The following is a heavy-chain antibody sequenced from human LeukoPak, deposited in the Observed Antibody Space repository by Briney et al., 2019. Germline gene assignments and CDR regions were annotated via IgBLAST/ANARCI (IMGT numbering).Heavy chain of an antibody. CDR3: ARTFSGGSYLFDY. V-gene: IGHV2-70*04. CDR2: IDWDDDK. CDR1: GFLLSTSGMR. D-gene: IGHD2-15*01. J-gene: IGHJ4*02. Sequence: ESGPTLANPTQTLTLTCTFSGFLLSTSGMRVSWIRQPPGKALEWLARIDWDDDKFYSTSLKTRLTISKDASKNQVVLTMTNMDPVDTATYYCARTFSGGSYLFDYWGQGTLVTVSP.